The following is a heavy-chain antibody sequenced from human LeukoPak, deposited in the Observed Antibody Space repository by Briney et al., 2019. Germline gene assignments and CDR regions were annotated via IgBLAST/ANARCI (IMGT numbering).Heavy chain of an antibody. Sequence: GGSLRLSCAASGFTFDDYGMSWVRQRPGKGLEWVSAISGSGGSTYYADSVKGRFTISRDNSKNTLYLQMNSLRAEDTAVYYCAKGSIVVVTAIHFDYWGQGTLVTVSS. CDR1: GFTFDDYG. CDR3: AKGSIVVVTAIHFDY. V-gene: IGHV3-23*01. CDR2: ISGSGGST. J-gene: IGHJ4*02. D-gene: IGHD2-21*02.